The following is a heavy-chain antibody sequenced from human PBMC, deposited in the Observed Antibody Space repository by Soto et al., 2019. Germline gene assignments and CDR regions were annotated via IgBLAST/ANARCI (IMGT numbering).Heavy chain of an antibody. CDR3: AREDIVVVPTHHYYGMDV. J-gene: IGHJ6*02. CDR1: GYTFTGYY. CDR2: INPNSGGT. V-gene: IGHV1-2*04. D-gene: IGHD2-15*01. Sequence: QVQLVQSGAEVKKPGASVKVSCKASGYTFTGYYMHWVRQAPGQGLEWMGWINPNSGGTNYAQKCQGWVTMTRDTSISTAYMELSRLRSDDTAVYYCAREDIVVVPTHHYYGMDVWGQGTTVTVSS.